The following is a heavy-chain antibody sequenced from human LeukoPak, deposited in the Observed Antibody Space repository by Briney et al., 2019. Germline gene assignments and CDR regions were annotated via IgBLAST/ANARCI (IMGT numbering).Heavy chain of an antibody. Sequence: GGSLRLSCAASGFTFDDYAMHWVRQAPGKGLEWVSGISWNSESIAYAGSVKGRFTISRDNAKNSLYLQMNSLRVEDTALYYCANGKGLFGYGSGTYYLDAFDIWGQGTMVTVSS. CDR3: ANGKGLFGYGSGTYYLDAFDI. CDR1: GFTFDDYA. V-gene: IGHV3-9*01. D-gene: IGHD3-10*01. J-gene: IGHJ3*02. CDR2: ISWNSESI.